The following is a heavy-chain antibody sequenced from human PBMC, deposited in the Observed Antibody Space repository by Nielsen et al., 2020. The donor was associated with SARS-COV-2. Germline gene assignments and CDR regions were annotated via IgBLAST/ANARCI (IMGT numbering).Heavy chain of an antibody. D-gene: IGHD4-17*01. CDR1: GFTVSRNY. CDR3: VRDKDSTTENLRMDV. J-gene: IGHJ6*02. CDR2: IHEDGSS. Sequence: GGSLRLSCAASGFTVSRNYMSWVRLAPGKGLAWVSVIHEDGSSYYADSVEGRFTISRDNSKNILDLHMNSLRAEDTAVYYCVRDKDSTTENLRMDVWGQGTTVTVSS. V-gene: IGHV3-53*01.